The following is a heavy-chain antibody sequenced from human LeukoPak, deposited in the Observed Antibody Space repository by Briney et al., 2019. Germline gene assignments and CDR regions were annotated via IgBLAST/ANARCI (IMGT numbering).Heavy chain of an antibody. J-gene: IGHJ5*01. CDR1: GFTFSNYA. D-gene: IGHD2-15*01. V-gene: IGHV3-23*01. CDR2: VTGSGGDT. Sequence: GGSLRLSCAASGFTFSNYAMSWVRQTSGKGLECVSVVTGSGGDTYYTGSVNGRFTISRDNSKNTLYLQMNSLRAEDTAVYYCARGTLEHCSGASCYPLDSWGQGTLVTVSS. CDR3: ARGTLEHCSGASCYPLDS.